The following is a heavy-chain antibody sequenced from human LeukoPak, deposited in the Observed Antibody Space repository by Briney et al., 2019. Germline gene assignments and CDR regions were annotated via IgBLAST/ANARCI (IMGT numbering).Heavy chain of an antibody. J-gene: IGHJ5*02. CDR2: IYYSGST. D-gene: IGHD1-26*01. CDR1: GGSISNYY. V-gene: IGHV4-59*01. CDR3: ARYIVGGNWFGP. Sequence: PSETLSLTCTVSGGSISNYYWNWIRQPPGKGLEWIGYIYYSGSTNYNPSLKSRVTISVDTSKNQFSLKLSSVTAADTAVYYCARYIVGGNWFGPWGQGTLVTVSS.